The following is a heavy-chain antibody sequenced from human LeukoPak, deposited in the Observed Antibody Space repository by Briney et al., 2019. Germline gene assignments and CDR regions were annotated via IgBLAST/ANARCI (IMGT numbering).Heavy chain of an antibody. CDR3: ARTYCSSTSCRNNWFDP. Sequence: SETLSLTCTVSAGSINTYFWTWVRQPAGKGLEWIGRISGSGTAFYNPSLESRVTISLDTSKNQFSPKLSSVTAADTAVYYCARTYCSSTSCRNNWFDPWGQGTLVTVSS. J-gene: IGHJ5*02. D-gene: IGHD2-2*01. CDR1: AGSINTYF. CDR2: ISGSGTA. V-gene: IGHV4-4*07.